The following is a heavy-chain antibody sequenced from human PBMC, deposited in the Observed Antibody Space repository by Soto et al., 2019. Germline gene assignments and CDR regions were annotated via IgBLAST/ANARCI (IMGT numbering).Heavy chain of an antibody. CDR2: ISGSGGST. D-gene: IGHD2-21*01. Sequence: GGSLRLSCAASGFTFSSYAMSWVRQAPGKGLEWVSAISGSGGSTYYADSVKGRFTISRDNSKNTLYLQMNSLRAEDTAVYYCAKDLGDSYSDGWYYYYGMDVWGQGTTVTVSS. CDR1: GFTFSSYA. CDR3: AKDLGDSYSDGWYYYYGMDV. V-gene: IGHV3-23*01. J-gene: IGHJ6*02.